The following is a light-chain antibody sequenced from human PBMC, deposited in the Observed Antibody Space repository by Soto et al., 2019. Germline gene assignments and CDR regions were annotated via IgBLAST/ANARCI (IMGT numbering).Light chain of an antibody. Sequence: EIVITQSPATLSVPPGERATLSCRASQSVSSNLAWYQQKPGQAPRLLIYGSSTRATGIPARFSGSASGKEFTLTISSLQSEDFAVYYCQQYNNWPRTFGQGTKLEIK. J-gene: IGKJ2*01. CDR1: QSVSSN. V-gene: IGKV3-15*01. CDR3: QQYNNWPRT. CDR2: GSS.